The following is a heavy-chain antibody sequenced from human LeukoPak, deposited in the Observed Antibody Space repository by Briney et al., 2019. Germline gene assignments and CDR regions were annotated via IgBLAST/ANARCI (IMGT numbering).Heavy chain of an antibody. V-gene: IGHV1-18*01. CDR1: GYTLTRYV. J-gene: IGHJ4*02. Sequence: ASEKVSCKASGYTLTRYVISWVRQAPRQGREWVGWICAYNGNTNNAQKLQGRVTMTTDTSTSTAYMELRSLRSDDTAVYYCARDPAGGAAADSNFDYWGQGTLVTVSS. CDR3: ARDPAGGAAADSNFDY. CDR2: ICAYNGNT. D-gene: IGHD6-13*01.